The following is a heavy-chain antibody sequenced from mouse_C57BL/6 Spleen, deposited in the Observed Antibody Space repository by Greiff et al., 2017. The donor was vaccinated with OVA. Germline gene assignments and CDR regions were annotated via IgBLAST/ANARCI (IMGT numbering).Heavy chain of an antibody. Sequence: VQRVESGAELAKPGASVKLSCRASGYTFTSYWMHWVKQRPGQGLEWIGYINPSSGYTKSNQKFKDKATLTADKSSSTAYMQLSSLTYEDSAFYYCARYQHYYCNSHAMGYWGQGTSVTDSS. J-gene: IGHJ4*01. CDR1: GYTFTSYW. D-gene: IGHD1-1*01. V-gene: IGHV1-7*01. CDR3: ARYQHYYCNSHAMGY. CDR2: INPSSGYT.